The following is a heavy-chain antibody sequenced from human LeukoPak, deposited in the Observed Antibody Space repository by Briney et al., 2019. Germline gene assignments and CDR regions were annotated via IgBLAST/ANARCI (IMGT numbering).Heavy chain of an antibody. CDR1: GFNFDDYG. V-gene: IGHV3-20*04. CDR3: ARDLDTSSSSPGY. Sequence: PGGSLRLSCAASGFNFDDYGMSWVRQAPGKGLEWVSGINWNGASTSYADSVKGRFTISRDNAKNSLYLQMDSLRVGDTAVCYCARDLDTSSSSPGYWGQGTLVTVSS. D-gene: IGHD6-6*01. CDR2: INWNGAST. J-gene: IGHJ4*02.